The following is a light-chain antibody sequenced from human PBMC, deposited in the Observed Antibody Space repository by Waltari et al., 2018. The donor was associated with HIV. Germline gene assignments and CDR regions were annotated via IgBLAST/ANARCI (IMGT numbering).Light chain of an antibody. V-gene: IGLV1-44*01. J-gene: IGLJ3*02. CDR1: SSNIGSNI. Sequence: QSVLTQPPSASGTHGQRVTISCSGSSSNIGSNIVNWYQQLPGTAPKLLIYSNNQRPSGVPDRFSGSKSGTSASLAISGLQSEDEADYYRAAWDDSLNGWVFGGGTKLTVL. CDR3: AAWDDSLNGWV. CDR2: SNN.